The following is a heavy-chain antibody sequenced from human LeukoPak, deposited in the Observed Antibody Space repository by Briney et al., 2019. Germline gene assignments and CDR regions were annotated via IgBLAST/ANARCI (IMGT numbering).Heavy chain of an antibody. CDR1: GFTFSNYA. CDR2: ISDDGSRQ. J-gene: IGHJ4*02. CDR3: ARDGGSCSGGSCYHDSHFDY. V-gene: IGHV3-30-3*01. Sequence: PGRSLRLSCAATGFTFSNYAIHWGRQAPGKGLEWVAFISDDGSRQHYADSVKGRFTISRDNAKNSLYLQMNSLRAEDTAVYYCARDGGSCSGGSCYHDSHFDYWGQGTLVTVSS. D-gene: IGHD2-15*01.